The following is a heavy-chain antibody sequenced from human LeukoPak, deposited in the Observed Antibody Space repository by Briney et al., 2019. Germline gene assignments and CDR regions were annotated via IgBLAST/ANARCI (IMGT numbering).Heavy chain of an antibody. J-gene: IGHJ3*02. V-gene: IGHV3-11*01. CDR2: IDMSGTTI. D-gene: IGHD5-24*01. CDR1: GFTFSDYY. Sequence: PGGSLRLSCAASGFTFSDYYMGWVRQAPGKGLEWVSYIDMSGTTIYYADSVKGRLTISRDNAKNSLFLQMNSLRAEDTAVYYCARTPNLPKTAFDIWGQGTMVTVSS. CDR3: ARTPNLPKTAFDI.